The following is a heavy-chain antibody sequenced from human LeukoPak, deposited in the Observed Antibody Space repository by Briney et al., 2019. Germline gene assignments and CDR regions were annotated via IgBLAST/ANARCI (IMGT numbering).Heavy chain of an antibody. CDR3: AKDREWLLLRGYFDH. D-gene: IGHD3-22*01. J-gene: IGHJ4*02. CDR1: GFTFDDYA. Sequence: PGGSLRLSCAASGFTFDDYAMHWVRQAPGKGLEWVSGISWNSGSIGYADSVKGRFTISRDNAKNSLYLQMNSLRAEDTALYYCAKDREWLLLRGYFDHWGQGTLVTVSS. CDR2: ISWNSGSI. V-gene: IGHV3-9*01.